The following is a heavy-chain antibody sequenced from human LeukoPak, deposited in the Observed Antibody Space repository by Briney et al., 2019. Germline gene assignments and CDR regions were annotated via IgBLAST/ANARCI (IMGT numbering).Heavy chain of an antibody. CDR3: ARVITVRGVIFDY. D-gene: IGHD3-16*01. Sequence: PSETPSLTCAVSDYSISSGHYWGWIRQPPGKGLEWLGYIYYSGSTNYNPSLKSRVTISVDTSKNQFSLKLSSVTAADTAVYYCARVITVRGVIFDYWGQGTLVTVSS. CDR2: IYYSGST. V-gene: IGHV4-59*11. J-gene: IGHJ4*02. CDR1: DYSISSGHY.